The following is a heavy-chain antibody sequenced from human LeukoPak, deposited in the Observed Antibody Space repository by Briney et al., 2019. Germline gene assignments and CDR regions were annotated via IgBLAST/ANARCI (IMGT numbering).Heavy chain of an antibody. D-gene: IGHD4-17*01. J-gene: IGHJ4*02. CDR1: GFTFKTYA. CDR2: IGGNSINT. CDR3: ARVGGVFEVIGYGDYGALNC. V-gene: IGHV3-23*01. Sequence: PGGSLRLSCAASGFTFKTYAMSWVRQAPGKGLEWVSTIGGNSINTYFADSVKGRFTISRDNSKNTLYLQMNSLRVEDTAIYYCARVGGVFEVIGYGDYGALNCWGQGSLVTVSS.